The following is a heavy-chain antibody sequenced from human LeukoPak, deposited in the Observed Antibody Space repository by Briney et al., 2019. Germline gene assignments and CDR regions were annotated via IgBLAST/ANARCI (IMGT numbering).Heavy chain of an antibody. Sequence: ASVKVSSKPPGYTFTGYVTSWGRKPLGQGLEGMGWISANNGNTNNAQKLQGRVTMTTDTSTSTAYMELRSLRSDDTAVYYCARGAAAGINPTFDPWGQGTLVTVSS. D-gene: IGHD6-13*01. J-gene: IGHJ5*02. CDR2: ISANNGNT. CDR3: ARGAAAGINPTFDP. CDR1: GYTFTGYV. V-gene: IGHV1-18*01.